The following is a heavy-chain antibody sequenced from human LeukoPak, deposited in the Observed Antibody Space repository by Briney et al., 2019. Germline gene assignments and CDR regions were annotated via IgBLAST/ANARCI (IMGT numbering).Heavy chain of an antibody. CDR1: GFSFSNYW. Sequence: PGGSLRLSCAASGFSFSNYWMRWVRQAPGKGLVWVSRIISDGSTSTYADSVKGRFTISRDNAKNTLYLQMNSLRVEDTAVYYCAKGVGGSGSLKFHFDSWGQGTLVTVSS. CDR3: AKGVGGSGSLKFHFDS. D-gene: IGHD3-10*01. CDR2: IISDGSTS. J-gene: IGHJ4*02. V-gene: IGHV3-74*03.